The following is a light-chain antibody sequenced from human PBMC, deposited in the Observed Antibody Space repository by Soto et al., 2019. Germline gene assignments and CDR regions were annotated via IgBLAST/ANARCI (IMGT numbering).Light chain of an antibody. V-gene: IGKV3-15*01. Sequence: EIVMTQSPATLSVSPGERATLSCRASQSVSSNLAWYQQKPGQAPRLLIYGASTRATGIPARFSGSGSGTEFTRTISRLQSEDFAVYYCQQYNNWPQWTFGQGTKVEIK. CDR2: GAS. J-gene: IGKJ1*01. CDR3: QQYNNWPQWT. CDR1: QSVSSN.